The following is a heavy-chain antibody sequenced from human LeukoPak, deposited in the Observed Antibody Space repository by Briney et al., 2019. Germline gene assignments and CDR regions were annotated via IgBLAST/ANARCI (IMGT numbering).Heavy chain of an antibody. D-gene: IGHD1-26*01. V-gene: IGHV4-59*01. CDR2: IYYSGST. CDR1: GGSISSYY. J-gene: IGHJ5*02. CDR3: ALGYSGSYVGWFDP. Sequence: PSETLSLTCTFSGGSISSYYWSWIRQPPGKGLEWIGYIYYSGSTNYNPSLKSRVTISVDTSKNQSSLKLSSVTAADTAVYYCALGYSGSYVGWFDPWGQGTLVTVSS.